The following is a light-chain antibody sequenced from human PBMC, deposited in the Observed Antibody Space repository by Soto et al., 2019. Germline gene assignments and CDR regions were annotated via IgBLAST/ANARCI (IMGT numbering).Light chain of an antibody. V-gene: IGLV1-44*01. CDR1: SSNIGSNT. J-gene: IGLJ1*01. CDR2: SNN. Sequence: QSVLTQPLSASGTPGQRVTISCSGSSSNIGSNTVNWYQQLPGTAPKLLIYSNNQRPSGVPDRFSGSKSGTSASLAISGLQSEDEADYYCAAWDDSLNGRYVFGTGTKLTVL. CDR3: AAWDDSLNGRYV.